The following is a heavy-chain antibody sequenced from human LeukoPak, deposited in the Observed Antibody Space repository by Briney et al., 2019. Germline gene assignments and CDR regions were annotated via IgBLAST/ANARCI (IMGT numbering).Heavy chain of an antibody. D-gene: IGHD5-24*01. V-gene: IGHV3-74*03. CDR2: INSDGTIT. CDR3: TYIGLDGYNYGY. CDR1: GLTLSNHW. J-gene: IGHJ4*02. Sequence: PGGSLRLSCAVSGLTLSNHWMHWVRQAPGKGPVWVSRINSDGTITTYADSVKGRFTISRDNAKNTLYLQMNSLRVEDTAIYYCTYIGLDGYNYGYWGQGTLVTVSS.